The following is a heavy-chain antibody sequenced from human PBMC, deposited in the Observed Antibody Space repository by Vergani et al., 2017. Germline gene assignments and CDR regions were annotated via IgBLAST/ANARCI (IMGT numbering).Heavy chain of an antibody. CDR3: VTNLGYCSGGSCDPYYMYV. CDR2: ISSNGGST. J-gene: IGHJ6*03. V-gene: IGHV3-64D*06. CDR1: GGTFSSYA. Sequence: VQLVQSGAEVKKPGSSVKVSCKASGGTFSSYAMHWVRQAPGKGLEYVSAISSNGGSTYYADSVKGRFTISRDNSKNTLYLQMSSLRAEDTAVYYCVTNLGYCSGGSCDPYYMYVWGKGTTVTVSS. D-gene: IGHD2-15*01.